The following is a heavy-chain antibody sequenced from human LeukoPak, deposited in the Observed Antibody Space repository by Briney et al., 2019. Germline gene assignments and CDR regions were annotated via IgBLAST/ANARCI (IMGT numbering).Heavy chain of an antibody. D-gene: IGHD6-13*01. CDR1: GGSISSSNYY. CDR2: IYYSGST. J-gene: IGHJ4*02. Sequence: SETLSLTCTVSGGSISSSNYYWGWIRQPPGKGLEWIGSIYYSGSTYYNPSLKSRVTISVDTSKNQFSLKLSSVTAADTAVYYCARTARRYTNSWYRQYYFDYWGQGTLVTVSS. CDR3: ARTARRYTNSWYRQYYFDY. V-gene: IGHV4-39*07.